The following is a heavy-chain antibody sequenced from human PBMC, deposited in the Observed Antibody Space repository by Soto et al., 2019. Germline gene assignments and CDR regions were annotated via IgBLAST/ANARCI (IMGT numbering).Heavy chain of an antibody. V-gene: IGHV1-18*04. J-gene: IGHJ6*02. Sequence: ASVKVSCKASGYTFTSYGISWVRQAPGQGLEWMGWISAYNGNTNYAQKLQGRVTMTTDTSTSTAYMELRSLRSDDTAVYYCARDTPPTISFYYYGMDVWGQGTTVTVS. CDR2: ISAYNGNT. CDR3: ARDTPPTISFYYYGMDV. CDR1: GYTFTSYG. D-gene: IGHD5-12*01.